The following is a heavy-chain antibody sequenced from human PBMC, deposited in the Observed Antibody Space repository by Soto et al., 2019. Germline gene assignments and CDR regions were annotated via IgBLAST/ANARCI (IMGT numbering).Heavy chain of an antibody. V-gene: IGHV5-51*01. D-gene: IGHD5-18*01. CDR1: GYSFTSYW. Sequence: GESLKISCKGAGYSFTSYWIGWVRQVPGKGLEWMGIIYPGDSDTRYSPSFQGRVTISADKVISTAYLQWSSLKASDTAMYYCATTGAPDTAMVNDDAFDIWGQGTMVTVSS. CDR2: IYPGDSDT. J-gene: IGHJ3*02. CDR3: ATTGAPDTAMVNDDAFDI.